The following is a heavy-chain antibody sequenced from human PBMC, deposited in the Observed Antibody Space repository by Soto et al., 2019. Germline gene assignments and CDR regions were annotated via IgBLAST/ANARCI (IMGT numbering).Heavy chain of an antibody. D-gene: IGHD2-21*02. V-gene: IGHV4-31*03. J-gene: IGHJ6*02. Sequence: SETLSLTCTVSGGSMSSGGYYWSWIRQHPGKGLEWIGYIYYSGSTYYNPSLKSRVTISVDTSKNQFSLKLSSVTAADTAVYYCASSEVVTPDAYYYYGMDVWGQGTTVTVSS. CDR2: IYYSGST. CDR1: GGSMSSGGYY. CDR3: ASSEVVTPDAYYYYGMDV.